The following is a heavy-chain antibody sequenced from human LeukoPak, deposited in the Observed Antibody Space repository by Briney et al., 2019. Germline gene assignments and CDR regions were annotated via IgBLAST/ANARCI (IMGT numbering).Heavy chain of an antibody. D-gene: IGHD3-22*01. J-gene: IGHJ4*02. V-gene: IGHV4-39*01. CDR2: IYYSGST. Sequence: PSETLSLTCTGSGGSISSTTYYWGWIRQPPGKGLEWIGTIYYSGSTYYNPSVKSRVTLSLDTSKNQLSLKLSSVTAADTAVYYCARLSHYSDSSGYYLGSYYFDYWGQGTLVTVSS. CDR3: ARLSHYSDSSGYYLGSYYFDY. CDR1: GGSISSTTYY.